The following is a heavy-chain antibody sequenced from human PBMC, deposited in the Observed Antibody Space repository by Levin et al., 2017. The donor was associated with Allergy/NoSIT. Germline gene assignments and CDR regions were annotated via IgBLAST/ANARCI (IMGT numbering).Heavy chain of an antibody. CDR1: GFTISTYS. Sequence: GGSLRLSCVASGFTISTYSMNWVRQAPGKGLEWVSRINTDGSTTTYADSVPFRFTISRDNAKNTVYLQMNSLRAEDTAVYYCARSIVAARRWFDSWGQGTLVSVSS. J-gene: IGHJ5*01. D-gene: IGHD1-26*01. V-gene: IGHV3-74*01. CDR3: ARSIVAARRWFDS. CDR2: INTDGSTT.